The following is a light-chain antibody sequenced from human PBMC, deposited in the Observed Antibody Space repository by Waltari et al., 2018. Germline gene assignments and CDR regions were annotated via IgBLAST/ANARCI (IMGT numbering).Light chain of an antibody. CDR2: GAT. Sequence: QSALTQPASVSGSPGQSITLSCTGTSNDIGNYDLVSWYQQRPGEAPKLLMYGATKRPSGVSNRFSGSKPGKTASLTISGLQTEDEADYYCFSFVAANSFVFGPGTKVTVL. V-gene: IGLV2-23*01. J-gene: IGLJ1*01. CDR1: SNDIGNYDL. CDR3: FSFVAANSFV.